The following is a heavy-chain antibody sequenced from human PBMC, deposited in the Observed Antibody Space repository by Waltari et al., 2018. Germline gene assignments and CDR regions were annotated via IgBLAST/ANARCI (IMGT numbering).Heavy chain of an antibody. D-gene: IGHD4-17*01. Sequence: EVQLVESGGGLVQPGGSLRLSCAASGSTVSSHWMSWVRQAPGKGLEWVANIKQDGSEKYYVDSVEGRFTISRDNAKTSLSLQMNSLRADDTAVYYCARGTYTVTTKGYFDYWGQGTLVTVSS. J-gene: IGHJ4*02. V-gene: IGHV3-7*01. CDR1: GSTVSSHW. CDR2: IKQDGSEK. CDR3: ARGTYTVTTKGYFDY.